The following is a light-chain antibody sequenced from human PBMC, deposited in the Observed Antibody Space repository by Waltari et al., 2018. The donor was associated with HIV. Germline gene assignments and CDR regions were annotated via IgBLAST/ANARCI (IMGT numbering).Light chain of an antibody. CDR2: WAS. J-gene: IGKJ2*03. V-gene: IGKV4-1*01. Sequence: DIVVSQSPDSLAVPLRARATINCTSTQSLLYSATNKNYLAWYQQKPGQPPKLILYWASTRESGVPDRCSGSGSGTDFTLTIDSLRAEDVAVYYCQQYYSTQYSFGQGTKLEIK. CDR3: QQYYSTQYS. CDR1: QSLLYSATNKNY.